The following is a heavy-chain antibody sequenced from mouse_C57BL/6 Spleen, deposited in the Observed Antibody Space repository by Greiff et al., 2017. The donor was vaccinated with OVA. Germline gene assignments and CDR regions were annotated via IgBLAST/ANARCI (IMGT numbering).Heavy chain of an antibody. CDR1: GYTFTSYW. D-gene: IGHD1-1*01. V-gene: IGHV1-72*01. CDR2: IDPNSGGT. J-gene: IGHJ2*01. Sequence: VQGVESGAELVKPGASVKLSCKASGYTFTSYWMHWVKQRPGRGLEWIGRIDPNSGGTKYNEKFKSKATLTVDKPSSTAYMQLSSLTSEDSAVYYCARDCGSSPHFDFWGTGTTLTVSS. CDR3: ARDCGSSPHFDF.